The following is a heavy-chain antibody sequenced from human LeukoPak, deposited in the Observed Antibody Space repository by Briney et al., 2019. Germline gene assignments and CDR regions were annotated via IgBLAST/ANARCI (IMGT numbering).Heavy chain of an antibody. D-gene: IGHD3-22*01. V-gene: IGHV3-33*08. CDR1: DFTFSNAW. CDR3: ARASYYYDSSGYYYLQYYFDY. Sequence: GGSLRLSCAASDFTFSNAWMNWVRQAPGKGLEWVAVIWYDGSNKYYADSVKGRFTISRDNSKNTLYLQMNSLRAEDTAVYYCARASYYYDSSGYYYLQYYFDYWGQGTLVTVSS. CDR2: IWYDGSNK. J-gene: IGHJ4*02.